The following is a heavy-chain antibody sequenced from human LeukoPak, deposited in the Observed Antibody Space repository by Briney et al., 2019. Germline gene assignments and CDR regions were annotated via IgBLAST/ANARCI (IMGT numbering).Heavy chain of an antibody. D-gene: IGHD3-3*01. J-gene: IGHJ5*02. V-gene: IGHV4-38-2*02. CDR1: GYFISSGYY. Sequence: SSETLSLTCTVSGYFISSGYYWGWIRQPPGKGLEWIGILFQSETTYYNPSLKSRVTISVDTSKNQFSLKLSSVTAADTAVYYCARGRRPTIFGVVINFWFDPWGQGTLVTVSS. CDR2: LFQSETT. CDR3: ARGRRPTIFGVVINFWFDP.